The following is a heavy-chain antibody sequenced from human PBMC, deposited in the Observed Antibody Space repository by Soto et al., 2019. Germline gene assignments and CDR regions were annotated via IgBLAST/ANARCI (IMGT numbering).Heavy chain of an antibody. CDR3: ATYSSGWSPPLDY. CDR2: ISSSGSTI. V-gene: IGHV3-11*01. CDR1: GFTFSDYY. D-gene: IGHD6-19*01. J-gene: IGHJ4*02. Sequence: PGGSLRLSCAASGFTFSDYYMSWIRQAPGKGLEWVSYISSSGSTIYYADSVKGRFTISRDNAKNSLYLQMNSLRAEDTAVYYCATYSSGWSPPLDYWGQGTLVTVSS.